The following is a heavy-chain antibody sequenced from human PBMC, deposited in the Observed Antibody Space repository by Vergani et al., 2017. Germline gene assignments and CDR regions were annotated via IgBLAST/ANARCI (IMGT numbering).Heavy chain of an antibody. D-gene: IGHD3-10*01. J-gene: IGHJ4*02. V-gene: IGHV3-23*04. CDR3: AKSQLWFGELLSSLFDY. Sequence: EVQLVESGGGLVKPGGSLRLSCAASGFTFSSYAMSWVRQAPGKGLEWVSAISGSGGSTYYADSVKGRFTISRDNSKNTLYPQMNSLRSEDTAVYYCAKSQLWFGELLSSLFDYWGQGTLVTVSS. CDR1: GFTFSSYA. CDR2: ISGSGGST.